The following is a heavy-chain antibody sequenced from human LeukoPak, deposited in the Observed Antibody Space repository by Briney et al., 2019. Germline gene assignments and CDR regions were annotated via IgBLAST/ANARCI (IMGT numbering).Heavy chain of an antibody. J-gene: IGHJ4*02. CDR1: GFTFSSYA. Sequence: GGSLRLSCAASGFTFSSYAMSWVRQAPGKGLEWVSSISSSSSYIYYADSVKGRFTISRDNAKNSLYLQMNSLRAEDTAVYYCAGGGSSWYLVYWGQGTLVTVSS. D-gene: IGHD6-13*01. V-gene: IGHV3-21*01. CDR2: ISSSSSYI. CDR3: AGGGSSWYLVY.